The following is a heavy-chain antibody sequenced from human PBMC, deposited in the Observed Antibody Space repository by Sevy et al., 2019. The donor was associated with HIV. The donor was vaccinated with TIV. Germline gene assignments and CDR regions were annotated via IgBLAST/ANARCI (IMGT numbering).Heavy chain of an antibody. D-gene: IGHD1-7*01. CDR1: GFTFSKYW. CDR3: ARDDGNYYFHY. CDR2: IKQDAGQK. J-gene: IGHJ4*02. V-gene: IGHV3-7*01. Sequence: GGSLSLSCAASGFTFSKYWMGWVRQAPGKGLWWVAKIKQDAGQKYYVDSVKGRITISRDNAKNSLYLQMNSLSAVDTAVYFCARDDGNYYFHYWGQGTLVTVSS.